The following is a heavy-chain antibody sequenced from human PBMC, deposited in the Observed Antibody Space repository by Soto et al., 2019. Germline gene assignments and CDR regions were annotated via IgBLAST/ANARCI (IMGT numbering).Heavy chain of an antibody. CDR3: ARDFPEFKYGPGDY. D-gene: IGHD3-10*01. J-gene: IGHJ4*02. CDR2: IKQGGRER. CDR1: GFNFSDYW. Sequence: GGSLRLSCAASGFNFSDYWMSWVRQAPGKGLEWVANIKQGGRERYYLRSVRGRFTISRDNAKNSLFLDMSSLRVEDTAVYYCARDFPEFKYGPGDYWGQGTLVTVSS. V-gene: IGHV3-7*03.